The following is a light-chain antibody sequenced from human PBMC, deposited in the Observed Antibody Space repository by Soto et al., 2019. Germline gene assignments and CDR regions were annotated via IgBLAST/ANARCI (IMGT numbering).Light chain of an antibody. CDR1: QTVSSH. CDR3: QQNRGLQT. V-gene: IGKV3-11*01. CDR2: CAS. Sequence: EIVVTQSPATLPLSPGERANLSCSDSQTVSSHLAWYQQKPGQAPRSFIYCASNRATGRPGRFSGSGSGTDFTHTPGSLVHEGGSVYYCQQNRGLQTLGQGTKVDTK. J-gene: IGKJ1*01.